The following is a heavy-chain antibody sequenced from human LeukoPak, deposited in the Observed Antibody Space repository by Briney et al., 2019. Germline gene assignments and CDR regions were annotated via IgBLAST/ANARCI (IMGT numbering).Heavy chain of an antibody. Sequence: ASVKVSCKASGGTFSSYAISWVRQAPGQGLEWMGRIIPILGIANYAQKFQGRVTITADKSTSTAYMELSSLRSEDTAVYYCARDGPLGFGDKFPFDYWGQGTLVTVSS. CDR1: GGTFSSYA. D-gene: IGHD3-10*01. CDR2: IIPILGIA. CDR3: ARDGPLGFGDKFPFDY. V-gene: IGHV1-69*04. J-gene: IGHJ4*02.